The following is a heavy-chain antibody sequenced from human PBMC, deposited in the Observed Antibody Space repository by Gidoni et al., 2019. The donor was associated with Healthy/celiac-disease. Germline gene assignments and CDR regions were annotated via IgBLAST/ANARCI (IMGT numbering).Heavy chain of an antibody. CDR2: ISYDGSNK. Sequence: QVQLVESGGGVVQPGRSLRLSCAASGFTFSSYAMHWVRQAPGKGLEWVGVISYDGSNKYYADSVKGRFTISRDNSKNTLYRQMNSLRAEDTAVYYCARDAPDYDILTGYYNRGAFDIWGQGTMVTVSS. CDR1: GFTFSSYA. CDR3: ARDAPDYDILTGYYNRGAFDI. V-gene: IGHV3-30*01. J-gene: IGHJ3*02. D-gene: IGHD3-9*01.